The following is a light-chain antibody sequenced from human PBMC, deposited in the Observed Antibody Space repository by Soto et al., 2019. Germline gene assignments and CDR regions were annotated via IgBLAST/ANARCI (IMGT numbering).Light chain of an antibody. CDR2: GAS. CDR3: QQSYRTPT. V-gene: IGKV1-39*01. Sequence: DIQMTQSPSTLSASVGDRVTITCRASQSISGSLKWYQQKPGKAPKLLIYGASTLQSGVPSRFSGSGSGTDYTLTSSWLQPEDFANYYCQQSYRTPTFGQGTRLEI. CDR1: QSISGS. J-gene: IGKJ5*01.